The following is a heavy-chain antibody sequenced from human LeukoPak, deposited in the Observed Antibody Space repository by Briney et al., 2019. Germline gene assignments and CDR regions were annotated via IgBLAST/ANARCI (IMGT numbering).Heavy chain of an antibody. CDR1: GFTFSSYS. CDR2: ISSSSSTI. J-gene: IGHJ3*02. V-gene: IGHV3-48*01. D-gene: IGHD4-23*01. Sequence: GGSLRLSCAASGFTFSSYSMNWVRQAPGKGLEWVSYISSSSSTIYYADSVKGRFTISRDNSKNTLYLQMNSLRAEDTAVYYCARNPNYGGNSGAFDIWGQGTMVTVSS. CDR3: ARNPNYGGNSGAFDI.